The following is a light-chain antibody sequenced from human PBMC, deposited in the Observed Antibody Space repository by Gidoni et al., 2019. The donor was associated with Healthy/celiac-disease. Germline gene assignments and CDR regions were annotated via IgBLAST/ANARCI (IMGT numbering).Light chain of an antibody. CDR2: WAS. CDR3: QQYYSTPQT. V-gene: IGKV4-1*01. CDR1: QSVLYSSNNKNY. Sequence: DIVMTQSPDSLAVSLGERATINCKSSQSVLYSSNNKNYLAWYQQQPGQTPKLLIYWASTRESGVPDRFSGSGSGTDFTLTISSLQAEDVAVYYCQQYYSTPQTFGQGTKVEIK. J-gene: IGKJ1*01.